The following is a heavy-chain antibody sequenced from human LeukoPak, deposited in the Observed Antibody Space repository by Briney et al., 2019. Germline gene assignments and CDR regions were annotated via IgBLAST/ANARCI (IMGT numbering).Heavy chain of an antibody. Sequence: GGSLRLSCAASGFTFSKYWMLWARQAPGKGLESVSRINTDGTVTTYADSVKGRFTVSRDNAVNTMFLQMNSVRDEDTAVYYCATKQWLAPPPDSWGQGTPVTVSS. D-gene: IGHD6-19*01. CDR3: ATKQWLAPPPDS. CDR1: GFTFSKYW. CDR2: INTDGTVT. J-gene: IGHJ4*02. V-gene: IGHV3-74*01.